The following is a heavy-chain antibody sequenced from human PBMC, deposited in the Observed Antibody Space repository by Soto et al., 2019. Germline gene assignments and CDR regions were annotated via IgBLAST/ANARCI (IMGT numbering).Heavy chain of an antibody. CDR3: ARDKITGLFDY. D-gene: IGHD3-10*01. CDR1: GGSFSGYS. CDR2: INHSGST. Sequence: ASETLSLTCAVYGGSFSGYSWTWIRQPPWTGLEWIGEINHSGSTNYNPSLKSRVTISVDTSKSQFSLKLTSVTAADTAVYYCARDKITGLFDYWGQGTLVTVSS. J-gene: IGHJ4*02. V-gene: IGHV4-34*01.